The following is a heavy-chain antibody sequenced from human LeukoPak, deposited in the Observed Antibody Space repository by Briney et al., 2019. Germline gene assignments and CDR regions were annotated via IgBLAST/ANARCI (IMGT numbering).Heavy chain of an antibody. J-gene: IGHJ4*02. V-gene: IGHV3-64*01. Sequence: PGGSLRLSCAASGFTFSSYAMHWVRQAPGKGLEYVSDISSNGGSTYYANSVKGRFTISRDNSRNTLYLQMGSLRAEDMAVYYCARQDYGPFDYWGQGTLVTVSS. D-gene: IGHD4/OR15-4a*01. CDR1: GFTFSSYA. CDR3: ARQDYGPFDY. CDR2: ISSNGGST.